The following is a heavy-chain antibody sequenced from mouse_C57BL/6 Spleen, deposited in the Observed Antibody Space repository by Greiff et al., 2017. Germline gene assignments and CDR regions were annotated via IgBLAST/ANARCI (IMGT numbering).Heavy chain of an antibody. CDR3: AIYYSNYDYYAMDD. CDR1: GFTFSDYG. J-gene: IGHJ4*01. Sequence: EVQLVESGGGLVKPGGSLKLSCAASGFTFSDYGMHWVRQAPEKGLEWVAYISSGSSTIYYAHTVKGRFTISRDNATNTLLLQMTSLRSEDTAMYYCAIYYSNYDYYAMDDWGQGTSVTVSS. V-gene: IGHV5-17*01. D-gene: IGHD2-5*01. CDR2: ISSGSSTI.